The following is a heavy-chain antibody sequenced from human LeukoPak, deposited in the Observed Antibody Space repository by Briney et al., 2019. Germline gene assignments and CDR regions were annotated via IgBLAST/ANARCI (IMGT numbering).Heavy chain of an antibody. J-gene: IGHJ4*02. CDR1: GGSFSGYY. Sequence: SETLSLTCAVSGGSFSGYYWTWIRQPPGKGLEWIGEINHSGSANYNPSLKSRVTISLDTSKNQFSLKLSSVTAADTAVYYCARAAPRWSLVAGPALFDYWGQGTLVTVSS. V-gene: IGHV4-34*01. CDR2: INHSGSA. D-gene: IGHD6-19*01. CDR3: ARAAPRWSLVAGPALFDY.